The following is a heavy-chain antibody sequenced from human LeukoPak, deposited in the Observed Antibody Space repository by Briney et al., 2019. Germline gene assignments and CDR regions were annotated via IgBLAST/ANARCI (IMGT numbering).Heavy chain of an antibody. J-gene: IGHJ4*02. V-gene: IGHV3-30*03. CDR3: ASLLLYCSGSTCYSDY. CDR2: ISSDGNHK. Sequence: PGRSLRLSCAASGFTFSTYGMHWVRQAPGKGLEWVAVISSDGNHKYYVDSVKGRFTISRDNSESTLYLQMNSLRTEDTAVYYCASLLLYCSGSTCYSDYWGQGTLVTVSS. CDR1: GFTFSTYG. D-gene: IGHD2-15*01.